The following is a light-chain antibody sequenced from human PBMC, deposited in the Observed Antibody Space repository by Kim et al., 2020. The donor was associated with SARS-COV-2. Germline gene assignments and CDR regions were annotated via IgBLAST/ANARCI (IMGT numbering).Light chain of an antibody. CDR3: QHYSNLPLT. V-gene: IGKV3-15*01. Sequence: PGEIAPLSCRASQSVGTNLAWYQQKPGQAPRLLISGASTRATDLPARFSGSGSGTEFTLTINSLQSEDFAVYYCQHYSNLPLTFGGGTKVYLK. CDR2: GAS. J-gene: IGKJ4*01. CDR1: QSVGTN.